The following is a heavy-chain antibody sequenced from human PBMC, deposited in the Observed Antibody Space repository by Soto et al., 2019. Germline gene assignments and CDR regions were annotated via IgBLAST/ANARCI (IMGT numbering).Heavy chain of an antibody. CDR2: MTPDSGNT. CDR1: GYTFTNYA. Sequence: QVQLVQSGAEVKKPGASVKVSCKASGYTFTNYAIHWVRQATGKGLEWMGWMTPDSGNTGQSKQFQGRVTMTRDTSISTAYTEMSSLRSEDTAVYYCARGRFRRTWFDPWGQGTLVTVSS. J-gene: IGHJ5*02. CDR3: ARGRFRRTWFDP. D-gene: IGHD3-16*01. V-gene: IGHV1-8*01.